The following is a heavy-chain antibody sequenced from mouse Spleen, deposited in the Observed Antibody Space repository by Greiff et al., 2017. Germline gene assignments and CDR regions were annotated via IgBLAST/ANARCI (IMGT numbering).Heavy chain of an antibody. CDR1: GYSFTGYY. CDR2: INPSTGGT. D-gene: IGHD1-1*01. V-gene: IGHV1-42*01. CDR3: ARNDLLLRHAY. Sequence: EVQLQQSGPELVKPGASVKISCKASGYSFTGYYMNWVKQSPEKSLEWIGEINPSTGGTTYNQKFKAKATLTVDKSSSTAYMQLKSLTSEDSAVYYCARNDLLLRHAYWGQGTLVTVSA. J-gene: IGHJ3*01.